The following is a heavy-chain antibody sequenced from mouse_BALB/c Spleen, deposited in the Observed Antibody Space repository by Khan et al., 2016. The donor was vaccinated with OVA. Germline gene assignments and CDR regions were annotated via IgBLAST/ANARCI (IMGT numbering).Heavy chain of an antibody. V-gene: IGHV1S135*01. D-gene: IGHD1-1*01. J-gene: IGHJ3*01. Sequence: EVQLQQSGPELMKPGASVKISCKASGYSFTTYYIHWVKQSHGKSLEWIGYIDHFNGSTTYNQKFKGKATLTVDKSSSTAYMHLSSLTSEDSAVYYCARHGTSSWFAYWGQGTLVTVSA. CDR1: GYSFTTYY. CDR2: IDHFNGST. CDR3: ARHGTSSWFAY.